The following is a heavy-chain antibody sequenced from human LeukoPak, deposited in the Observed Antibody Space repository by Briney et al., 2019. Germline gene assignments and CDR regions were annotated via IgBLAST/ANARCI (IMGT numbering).Heavy chain of an antibody. CDR1: GFTFDDYG. Sequence: GGSLRLSCAASGFTFDDYGMNWVRHAPGKGLEWVSGINWNGGSTVYADSVKGRFTISRDNAKNSLYLQMNSLRAEDTALYYCARGISSSSFHYYYYMDVWGKGTTVTVSS. CDR3: ARGISSSSFHYYYYMDV. V-gene: IGHV3-20*04. J-gene: IGHJ6*03. CDR2: INWNGGST. D-gene: IGHD6-6*01.